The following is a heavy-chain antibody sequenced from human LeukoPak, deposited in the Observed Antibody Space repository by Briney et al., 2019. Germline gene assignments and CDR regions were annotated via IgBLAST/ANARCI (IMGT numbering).Heavy chain of an antibody. J-gene: IGHJ5*01. CDR1: GFTFSSYW. V-gene: IGHV3-7*01. CDR3: ARARREGCSGGSCLLFDP. Sequence: GGSLRLSCAASGFTFSSYWMSWVRQAPGKGLEWVANIKQDDSEKYSVDSVKGRFTISRDNAKKSLYLHMNSLRAEDTAVCYCARARREGCSGGSCLLFDPWGQGTLVTVSA. D-gene: IGHD2-15*01. CDR2: IKQDDSEK.